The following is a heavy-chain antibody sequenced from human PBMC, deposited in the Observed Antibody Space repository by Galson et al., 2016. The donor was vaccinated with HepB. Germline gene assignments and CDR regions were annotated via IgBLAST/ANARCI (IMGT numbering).Heavy chain of an antibody. D-gene: IGHD5-24*01. Sequence: SLRLSCAASGFTVSTNYMSWVRQAPGTGQEWVSVTYSGGTTNYADSVEGRFTVSSDNSTHTLYLQMNRLTPEATAVFYCAREGTVEYYGIDVWGQGTTDTVSS. V-gene: IGHV3-53*01. J-gene: IGHJ6*02. CDR1: GFTVSTNY. CDR2: TYSGGTT. CDR3: AREGTVEYYGIDV.